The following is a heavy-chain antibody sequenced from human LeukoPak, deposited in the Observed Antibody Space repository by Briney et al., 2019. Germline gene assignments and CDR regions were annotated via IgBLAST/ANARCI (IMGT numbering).Heavy chain of an antibody. CDR2: ISSSSNTI. D-gene: IGHD7-27*01. CDR3: ARDPGLGIRNWYFDL. Sequence: PGGSLRLSCAVSGFTFSSYSMNWARQAPGKGLEWVSYISSSSNTIYYADSVKGRFTISRDNAKNSLYLQMNSLRDEDTAVYYCARDPGLGIRNWYFDLWGRGTLVTVSS. V-gene: IGHV3-48*02. J-gene: IGHJ2*01. CDR1: GFTFSSYS.